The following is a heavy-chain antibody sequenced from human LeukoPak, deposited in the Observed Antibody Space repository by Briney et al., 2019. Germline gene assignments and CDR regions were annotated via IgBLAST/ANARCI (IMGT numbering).Heavy chain of an antibody. CDR1: GVTLSNYA. CDR3: ARTPYDFWSGYYFGYYYYGMDV. D-gene: IGHD3-3*01. Sequence: GGSLRLSCVASGVTLSNYAMSWARQAPGKGLEWVSGISSSGSGGNTYYADSVKGRFTISRDSSRNTLFLHMYTLRAEDTAIYYCARTPYDFWSGYYFGYYYYGMDVWGQGTTVTVSS. CDR2: ISSSGSGGNT. V-gene: IGHV3-23*01. J-gene: IGHJ6*02.